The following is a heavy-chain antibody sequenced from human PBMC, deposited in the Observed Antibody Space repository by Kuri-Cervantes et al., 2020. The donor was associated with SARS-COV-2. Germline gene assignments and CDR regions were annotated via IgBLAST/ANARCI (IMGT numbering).Heavy chain of an antibody. J-gene: IGHJ6*02. V-gene: IGHV3-21*01. CDR3: ARDPYSSSWYRYYYGMDV. D-gene: IGHD6-13*01. CDR2: ISSSSSYI. Sequence: GESLKISCAASGFTFSSYSMNWVRQAPGKGLEWVSSISSSSSYIYYADSVKGRFTISRDNAKNSLYLQMNSLRAKDTAVYYCARDPYSSSWYRYYYGMDVWGQGTTVTVSS. CDR1: GFTFSSYS.